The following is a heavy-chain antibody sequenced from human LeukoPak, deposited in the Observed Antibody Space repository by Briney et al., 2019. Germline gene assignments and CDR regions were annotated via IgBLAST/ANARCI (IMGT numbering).Heavy chain of an antibody. CDR3: ARGRQGYGDYFS. CDR2: IYTGGST. V-gene: IGHV3-53*01. CDR1: GFTVSKNY. D-gene: IGHD4-17*01. J-gene: IGHJ5*02. Sequence: GGSLRLSCAASGFTVSKNYMSWVRQAPGKGLEWGSVIYTGGSTDYADSVRGRFTISRDNSKNTLYLQMNSLRAEDTAMYYCARGRQGYGDYFSWGQGTLVTASS.